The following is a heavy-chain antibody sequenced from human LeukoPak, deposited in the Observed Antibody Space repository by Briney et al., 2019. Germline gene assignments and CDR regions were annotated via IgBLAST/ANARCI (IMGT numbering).Heavy chain of an antibody. J-gene: IGHJ4*02. CDR3: ARGEEYYDSSGYYGH. D-gene: IGHD3-22*01. CDR2: IYYSGST. CDR1: GGSISSYY. Sequence: PSETLSLTCTVSGGSISSYYWSWIRQPPGKGLEWIGYIYYSGSTNYNPSLKSRVTISVDTSKNQFSLKLSSVTAADTAVYYCARGEEYYDSSGYYGHWGQGTLVTVSS. V-gene: IGHV4-59*01.